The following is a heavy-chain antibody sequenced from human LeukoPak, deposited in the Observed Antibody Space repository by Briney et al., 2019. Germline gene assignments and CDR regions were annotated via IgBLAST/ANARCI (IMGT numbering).Heavy chain of an antibody. CDR1: IDSFSNYH. D-gene: IGHD5-18*01. V-gene: IGHV4-34*01. CDR2: VNESVGN. Sequence: SETLSLTCAVYIDSFSNYHWNWIRQTPAKGMEWIGEVNESVGNNISPSLRSRVILSVDTSKNQFSLKLISVTVADTAIYYCARDKRGVGYSYGWYYFDYWGQGTLVTVSS. J-gene: IGHJ4*02. CDR3: ARDKRGVGYSYGWYYFDY.